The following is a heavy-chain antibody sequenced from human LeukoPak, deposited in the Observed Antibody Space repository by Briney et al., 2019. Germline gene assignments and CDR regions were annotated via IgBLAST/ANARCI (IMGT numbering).Heavy chain of an antibody. D-gene: IGHD2-2*01. CDR3: ARMDASGIINWFDP. CDR1: GYSFTTYG. CDR2: MNPNSGNT. V-gene: IGHV1-8*01. J-gene: IGHJ5*02. Sequence: ASVKVSCKASGYSFTTYGINWVRQTTGQGLEWMGWMNPNSGNTGYAQNFQGRVTMTRNTSISTAYMELTSLRSEDTAVYYCARMDASGIINWFDPWGQGTLVIVSS.